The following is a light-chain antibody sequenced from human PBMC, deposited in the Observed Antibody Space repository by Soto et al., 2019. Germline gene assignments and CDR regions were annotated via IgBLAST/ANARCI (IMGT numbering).Light chain of an antibody. CDR3: QSLGSGIQV. CDR2: INYDGTH. J-gene: IGLJ3*02. CDR1: SGYSTNA. V-gene: IGLV4-69*01. Sequence: QTVVTQSPSASASLGASVKLTCTLSSGYSTNAIAWHQPQSEKGPRFLMKINYDGTHSKGDGFFDRFSGSSSGAERHLSISSLQSEDEADYYCQSLGSGIQVFGGGTKRTVL.